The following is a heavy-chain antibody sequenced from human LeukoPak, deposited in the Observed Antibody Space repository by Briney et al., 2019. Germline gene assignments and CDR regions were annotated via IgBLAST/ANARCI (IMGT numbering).Heavy chain of an antibody. CDR1: GYSISRGYY. CDR2: VYHTGST. J-gene: IGHJ4*02. Sequence: SETLSLTCAVSGYSISRGYYWALIRQPPGKGLGWIGTVYHTGSTYYNPSLDSRVTISVDTSKTEFSLNLKSVTAADTAVYYCARAGWIITSGIDYWGQGALVTVSS. V-gene: IGHV4-38-2*01. CDR3: ARAGWIITSGIDY. D-gene: IGHD3-10*01.